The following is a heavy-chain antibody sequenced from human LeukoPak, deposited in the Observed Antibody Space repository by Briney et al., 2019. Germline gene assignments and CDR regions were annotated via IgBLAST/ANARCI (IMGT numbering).Heavy chain of an antibody. CDR1: GGSISGYY. Sequence: SETLSLTCTVSGGSISGYYWSWIRQPPGKGLEWIGYIYYSGNTNYNPSLKSRVTISVDTSKNHFSLKLSSVTAADTAVYYCARHTSYGGNSAFGDWGQGTLVTVSS. J-gene: IGHJ4*02. V-gene: IGHV4-59*08. D-gene: IGHD4-23*01. CDR3: ARHTSYGGNSAFGD. CDR2: IYYSGNT.